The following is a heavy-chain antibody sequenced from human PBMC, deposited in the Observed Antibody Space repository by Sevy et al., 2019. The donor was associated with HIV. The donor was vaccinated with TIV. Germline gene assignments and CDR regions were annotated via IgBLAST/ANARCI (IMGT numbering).Heavy chain of an antibody. V-gene: IGHV4-30-4*01. CDR2: IYYSGST. CDR1: GRSISSGDYY. CDR3: AREYSNHYYYGMDV. J-gene: IGHJ6*02. D-gene: IGHD4-4*01. Sequence: SETLSLTCTVSGRSISSGDYYWSWIRQPPRKGLEWIGYIYYSGSTYYNPSLKSRVTISVDTSKNQFSLKRSSVTAADTAVYYCAREYSNHYYYGMDVWGQGITVTVSS.